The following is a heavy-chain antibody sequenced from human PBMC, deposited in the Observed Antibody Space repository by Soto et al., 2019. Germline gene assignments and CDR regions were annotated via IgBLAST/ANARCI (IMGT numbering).Heavy chain of an antibody. Sequence: PGGSLRLSCAVSGFSVDDYAMHWVRQGPGKGLEWVSGINWDGAKIGYADSVKGRFTISRDSAQNSLFLQMNGLRADDTALYYCVKDYGRHSGDGLHIWGQGTMVTVSS. CDR1: GFSVDDYA. J-gene: IGHJ3*02. CDR2: INWDGAKI. CDR3: VKDYGRHSGDGLHI. D-gene: IGHD3-10*01. V-gene: IGHV3-9*01.